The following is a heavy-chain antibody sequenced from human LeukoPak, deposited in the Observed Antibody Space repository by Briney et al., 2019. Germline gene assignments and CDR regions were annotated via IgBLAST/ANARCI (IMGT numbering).Heavy chain of an antibody. J-gene: IGHJ4*02. CDR3: TTDSTQVSYCSGGSCFDY. D-gene: IGHD2-15*01. CDR1: GFTFSNAW. V-gene: IGHV3-15*01. CDR2: IKSKTDGGTT. Sequence: PGGSLRLSCAASGFTFSNAWMSWVRQAPGKGLEWVGRIKSKTDGGTTDYAAPVKGSFTISRDDSKNTLYQQMNSLKTEDKAVYYCTTDSTQVSYCSGGSCFDYWGRGTLVTVSS.